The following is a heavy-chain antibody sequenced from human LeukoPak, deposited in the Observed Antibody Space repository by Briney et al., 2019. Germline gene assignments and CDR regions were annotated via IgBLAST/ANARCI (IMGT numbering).Heavy chain of an antibody. V-gene: IGHV4-34*01. CDR1: GGSFSGYY. D-gene: IGHD3-3*01. J-gene: IGHJ5*02. CDR3: ARGNVLRFLEWLFHWFDP. CDR2: INHSGST. Sequence: PSETLSLTCAVYGGSFSGYYWSWIRQPPGKGLEWIGEINHSGSTNYNPSLKSRVTISVDSSKNQFSLKLSSVTAADTAVYYCARGNVLRFLEWLFHWFDPWGQGTLVTVSS.